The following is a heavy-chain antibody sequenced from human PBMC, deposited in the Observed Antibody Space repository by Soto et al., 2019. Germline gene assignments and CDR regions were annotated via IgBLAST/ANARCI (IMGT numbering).Heavy chain of an antibody. CDR1: GFTFSSYA. Sequence: GGSLRLSCAASGFTFSSYAMHWVRQAPGKGLEWVAVISYDGSNKYYADSVKGRFTTSRDNSKNTLYLQMNSLRAEDTAVYYCARVEQQLKVVAAFDIWGQGTMVTVSS. D-gene: IGHD6-13*01. CDR2: ISYDGSNK. J-gene: IGHJ3*02. CDR3: ARVEQQLKVVAAFDI. V-gene: IGHV3-30-3*01.